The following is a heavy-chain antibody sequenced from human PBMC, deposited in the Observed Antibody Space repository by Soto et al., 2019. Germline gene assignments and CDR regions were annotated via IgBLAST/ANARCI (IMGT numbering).Heavy chain of an antibody. D-gene: IGHD4-17*01. CDR3: ANYPTTVTSDY. Sequence: SETLSLTCTVSGDSISSGDYYRSWIRQPPGKGLEWIGCIYYSGNTYYNPSLKRRFSISVDTSKNQFSLQLSSVTAADTAVYYCANYPTTVTSDYWGQGALVTVS. V-gene: IGHV4-30-4*02. CDR2: IYYSGNT. CDR1: GDSISSGDYY. J-gene: IGHJ4*02.